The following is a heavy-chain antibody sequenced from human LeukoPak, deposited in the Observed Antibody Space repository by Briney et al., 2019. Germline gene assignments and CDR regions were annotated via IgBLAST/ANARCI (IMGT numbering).Heavy chain of an antibody. J-gene: IGHJ5*01. V-gene: IGHV1-69*04. CDR3: APSGATVDS. CDR2: IIPILGIA. Sequence: SVTISCKASGGTFSSYAISWVRQAPGQGLEWMGRIIPILGIANYAQKFQGRVTITADKSTSTAYMELSSLRSEDTAVYYCAPSGATVDSWGQGTLVTVSS. D-gene: IGHD6-25*01. CDR1: GGTFSSYA.